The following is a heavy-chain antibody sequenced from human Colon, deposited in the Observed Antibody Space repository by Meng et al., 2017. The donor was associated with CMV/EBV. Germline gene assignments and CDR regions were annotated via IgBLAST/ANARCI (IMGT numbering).Heavy chain of an antibody. D-gene: IGHD1-14*01. Sequence: GESLKISCKGSGFTFSTYWIGWVRQMPGKGLEWMGIIYAGDSDARYSPSFQGQVTISVDKSINTAYLQWSSLKASDTAMYYCARPRTLTGAIDCWGQGTLVTVSS. J-gene: IGHJ4*02. CDR1: GFTFSTYW. CDR2: IYAGDSDA. CDR3: ARPRTLTGAIDC. V-gene: IGHV5-51*01.